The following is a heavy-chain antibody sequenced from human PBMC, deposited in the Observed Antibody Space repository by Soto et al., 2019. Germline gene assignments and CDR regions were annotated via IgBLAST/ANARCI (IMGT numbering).Heavy chain of an antibody. CDR1: GFTFYTAW. CDR2: IKSKNDGETT. D-gene: IGHD3-3*01. CDR3: VTDTRGS. J-gene: IGHJ5*02. V-gene: IGHV3-15*07. Sequence: EVQLVESGGDLVEPGGSLRLSCAASGFTFYTAWLNWVRQAPGKGLEWVGHIKSKNDGETTDYAAPVKGRFTISRDDSINTLYLQMNSLKTDDPAVYYCVTDTRGSWGQGTLVTVSS.